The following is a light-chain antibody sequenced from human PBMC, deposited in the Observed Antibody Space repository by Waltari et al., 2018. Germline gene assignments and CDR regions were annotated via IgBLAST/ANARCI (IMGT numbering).Light chain of an antibody. CDR3: QQSYSSPRT. CDR1: QRIGSN. V-gene: IGKV1-39*01. CDR2: CAS. Sequence: IQMTQSPSSLPASVEDRVTITCRARQRIGSNLSWYQQKPGKAPNLLIYCASSLQSGVPSRFSASGSGTYFTLTISSLQPEDFASYYCQQSYSSPRTFGQGTKVEVK. J-gene: IGKJ1*01.